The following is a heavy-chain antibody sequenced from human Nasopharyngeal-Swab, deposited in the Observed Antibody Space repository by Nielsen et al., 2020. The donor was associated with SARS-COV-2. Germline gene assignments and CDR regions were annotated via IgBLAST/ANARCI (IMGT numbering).Heavy chain of an antibody. D-gene: IGHD3-3*01. Sequence: SLKISCAASGFTFDYYAMHWVRQAPGKGLEWVSGICWYSGSIGYADSVKGRFTISRDNAKTSLYLQMNSLRAEDTALYYCAKDRGVFGVVITPHYYYYGMDVWGQGTTVTVSS. CDR1: GFTFDYYA. J-gene: IGHJ6*02. CDR3: AKDRGVFGVVITPHYYYYGMDV. V-gene: IGHV3-9*01. CDR2: ICWYSGSI.